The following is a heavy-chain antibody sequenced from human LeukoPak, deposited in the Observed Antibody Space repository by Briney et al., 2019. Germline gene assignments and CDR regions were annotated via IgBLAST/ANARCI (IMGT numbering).Heavy chain of an antibody. D-gene: IGHD1-1*01. J-gene: IGHJ4*02. Sequence: GGSLRLSCAASGFTFSSYAMSWVRQAPGKGLEWVSAISGSGGSTYYADSVKGRFTISRDTSKNTLYLQMNSLRAEDTAVYYCAKARFGTATALSFDHWGQGTLVTVSS. CDR2: ISGSGGST. V-gene: IGHV3-23*01. CDR1: GFTFSSYA. CDR3: AKARFGTATALSFDH.